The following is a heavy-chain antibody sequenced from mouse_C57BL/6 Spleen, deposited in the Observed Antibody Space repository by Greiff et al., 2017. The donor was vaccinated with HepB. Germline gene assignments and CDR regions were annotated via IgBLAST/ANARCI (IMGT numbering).Heavy chain of an antibody. CDR1: GYTFTDYN. Sequence: VHVKQSGPELVKPGASVKMSCKASGYTFTDYNMHWVKQSHGKSLEWIGYINPNNGGTSYNQKFKGKATLTVNKSSSTAYMELRSLTSEDSAVYYCASQGLGRWFAYWGQGTLVTVSA. D-gene: IGHD4-1*01. V-gene: IGHV1-22*01. J-gene: IGHJ3*01. CDR2: INPNNGGT. CDR3: ASQGLGRWFAY.